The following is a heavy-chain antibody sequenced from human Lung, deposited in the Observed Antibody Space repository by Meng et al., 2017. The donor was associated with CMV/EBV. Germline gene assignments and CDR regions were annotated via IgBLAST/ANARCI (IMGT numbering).Heavy chain of an antibody. CDR1: GFTFSSYW. Sequence: SLKISXAASGFTFSSYWMSWVRQAPGKGLEWVANIKQDGSEKYYVDSVKGRFTISRDNAKNSLYLQMNSLRAEDTAVYYCARDTGYDDAFDIWGQGTMVTVSS. CDR2: IKQDGSEK. D-gene: IGHD5-12*01. CDR3: ARDTGYDDAFDI. V-gene: IGHV3-7*01. J-gene: IGHJ3*02.